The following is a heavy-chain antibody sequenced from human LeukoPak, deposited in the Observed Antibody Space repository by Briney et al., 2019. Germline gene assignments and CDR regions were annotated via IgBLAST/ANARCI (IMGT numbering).Heavy chain of an antibody. D-gene: IGHD3-16*02. CDR2: IYSGGST. CDR1: GFTVSSNY. V-gene: IGHV3-53*01. CDR3: AMMGESSLYFDY. Sequence: GGSLRLSCAASGFTVSSNYMSWVRQAPGKGLEWVSVIYSGGSTYYADSVKGRFTISRDNSKNTLYLQMNSLRAEDTAVYYCAMMGESSLYFDYWGQGTLVTVSS. J-gene: IGHJ4*02.